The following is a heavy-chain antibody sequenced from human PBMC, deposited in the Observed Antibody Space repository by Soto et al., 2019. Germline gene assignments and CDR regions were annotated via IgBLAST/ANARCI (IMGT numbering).Heavy chain of an antibody. CDR3: AEDRSGYYY. CDR1: GYTITNFA. Sequence: ASVKVSCKASGYTITNFAMHCLRQAPGQGLEWMGWVNAGNGIPKYSQKFQDRVTISRDTSASTAYMELSSLRSEDTAVYYCAEDRSGYYYRGQRPLVTVFS. D-gene: IGHD3-22*01. V-gene: IGHV1-3*01. J-gene: IGHJ4*02. CDR2: VNAGNGIP.